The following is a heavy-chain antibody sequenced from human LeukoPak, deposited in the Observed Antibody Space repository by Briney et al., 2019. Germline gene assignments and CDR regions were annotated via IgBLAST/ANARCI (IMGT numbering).Heavy chain of an antibody. V-gene: IGHV3-74*01. CDR2: INSDGSST. CDR3: ARVRRDGYTPRWFLPDY. D-gene: IGHD5-24*01. Sequence: GSLRLSCAASGFTFSSYWMHWVRQAPGKGLVWVSRINSDGSSTSYADSVKGRFTISRDNAKNTLYLQMNSLRAEDTAVYYCARVRRDGYTPRWFLPDYWGQGTLVTVSS. J-gene: IGHJ4*02. CDR1: GFTFSSYW.